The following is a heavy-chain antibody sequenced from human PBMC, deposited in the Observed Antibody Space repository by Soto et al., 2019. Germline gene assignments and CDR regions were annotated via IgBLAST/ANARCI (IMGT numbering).Heavy chain of an antibody. CDR3: AREDFWSGSYLYYGMDV. V-gene: IGHV3-30-3*01. CDR2: ISYDGSNK. J-gene: IGHJ6*02. Sequence: GGSLRLSCAASGFTFSSYAMHWVRQAPGKGLEWVAVISYDGSNKYYADSVKGRFTISRDNSKNTLYLQMNSLRAEDTAVYYCAREDFWSGSYLYYGMDVWGQGTTVTVSS. D-gene: IGHD3-3*01. CDR1: GFTFSSYA.